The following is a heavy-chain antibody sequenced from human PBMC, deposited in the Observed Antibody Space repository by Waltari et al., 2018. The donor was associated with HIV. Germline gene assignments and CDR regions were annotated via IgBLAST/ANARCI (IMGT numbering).Heavy chain of an antibody. CDR2: MNPNSGNT. V-gene: IGHV1-8*01. Sequence: QVQLVQSGAEVKKPGASVTVSCKASGYTFTSYDINWVRQATGQGLEWMGWMNPNSGNTGYAQKFQGRVTMTRNTSISTAYMELSSLRSEDTAVYYCARGGKQGSGSYPRKRFFGYWGQGTLVTVSS. J-gene: IGHJ4*02. CDR1: GYTFTSYD. D-gene: IGHD3-10*01. CDR3: ARGGKQGSGSYPRKRFFGY.